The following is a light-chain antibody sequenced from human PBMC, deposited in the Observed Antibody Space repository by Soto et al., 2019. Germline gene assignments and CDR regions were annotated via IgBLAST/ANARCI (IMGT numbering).Light chain of an antibody. CDR3: QQYYKLPWT. Sequence: EIVMTQSPATLSVSPGERATLSCRASQSVSSNLAWYQQKPGQAPRLLSYDASTRATGIPARFSGSGSGTEFTLNISRLQSEDFAVYCCQQYYKLPWTFGQGTKVEIK. V-gene: IGKV3-15*01. CDR1: QSVSSN. J-gene: IGKJ1*01. CDR2: DAS.